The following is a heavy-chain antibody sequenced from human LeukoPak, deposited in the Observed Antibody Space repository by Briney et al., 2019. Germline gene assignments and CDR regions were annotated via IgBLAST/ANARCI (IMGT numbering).Heavy chain of an antibody. CDR3: ARDGFCSSTSCSEDWYFDL. CDR1: GYTFTGYY. CDR2: INPNSGGT. D-gene: IGHD2-2*01. Sequence: ASVKVSCKASGYTFTGYYMHWVRQAPGQGLAWMGWINPNSGGTNYAQKFQGRVTMTRDTSISTAYMELSRLRSDDTAVYYCARDGFCSSTSCSEDWYFDLWGRGTLVTVSS. J-gene: IGHJ2*01. V-gene: IGHV1-2*02.